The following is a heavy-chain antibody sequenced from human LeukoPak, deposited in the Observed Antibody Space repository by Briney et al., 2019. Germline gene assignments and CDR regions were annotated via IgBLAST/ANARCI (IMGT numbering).Heavy chain of an antibody. D-gene: IGHD2-21*02. CDR2: IYSGGST. CDR3: ARAGAAGVVTVTSPYGMDV. J-gene: IGHJ6*02. CDR1: GFTVSGNY. V-gene: IGHV3-53*01. Sequence: PGGSLRLSCAASGFTVSGNYMSWVRQAPGKGLEWVSVIYSGGSTYYADSVKGRFTISRDNSKNTLYLQMNSLRAEDTAVYYCARAGAAGVVTVTSPYGMDVWGQGTTVTVSS.